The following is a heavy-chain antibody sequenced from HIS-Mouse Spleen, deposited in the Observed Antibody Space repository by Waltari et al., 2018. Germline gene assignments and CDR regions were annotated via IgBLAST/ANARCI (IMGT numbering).Heavy chain of an antibody. CDR3: ARGPLGPDAFDI. CDR2: ISGSGGST. Sequence: EVQLLESGGGLVQPGGSLRLSCAASGFTFSSYAMSWVRQAPGKGLEWVSAISGSGGSTYYADSVKGRFTISRDNSKNTLYLQMNSLRAEDTAVYYCARGPLGPDAFDIWGQGTMVTVSS. J-gene: IGHJ3*02. CDR1: GFTFSSYA. V-gene: IGHV3-23*01.